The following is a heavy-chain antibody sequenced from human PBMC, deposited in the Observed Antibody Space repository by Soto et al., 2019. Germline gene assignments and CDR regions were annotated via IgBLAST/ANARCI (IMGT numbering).Heavy chain of an antibody. CDR2: IYRGGST. V-gene: IGHV3-53*01. Sequence: GGSLRLSCAASGFTVSSNYMSWVRQAPGKGLEWVSVIYRGGSTNYPDSVKGRFTISRDNSKNTLYLQMNSLRAEDTAVYYCARVVGYCSGGSCPLGGWFDPWGQGTLVTVSS. CDR1: GFTVSSNY. CDR3: ARVVGYCSGGSCPLGGWFDP. D-gene: IGHD2-15*01. J-gene: IGHJ5*02.